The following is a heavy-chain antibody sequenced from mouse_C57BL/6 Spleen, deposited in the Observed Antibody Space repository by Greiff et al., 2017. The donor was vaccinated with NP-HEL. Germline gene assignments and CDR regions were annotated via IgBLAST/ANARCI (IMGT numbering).Heavy chain of an antibody. Sequence: QVQLKQSGPELVKPGASVKISCKASGYAFSSSWMNWVKQRPGKGLEWIGRIYPGDGDTNYNGKFKGKATLTADKSSSTAYMQLSSLTSEDSAVYFCARWTLITTVVPAYWGQGTLVTVSA. D-gene: IGHD1-1*01. J-gene: IGHJ3*01. CDR1: GYAFSSSW. V-gene: IGHV1-82*01. CDR3: ARWTLITTVVPAY. CDR2: IYPGDGDT.